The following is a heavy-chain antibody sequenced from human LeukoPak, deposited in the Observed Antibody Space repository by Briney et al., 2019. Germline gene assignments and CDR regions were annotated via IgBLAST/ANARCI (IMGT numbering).Heavy chain of an antibody. Sequence: GGSLRLSCTASGFTFRTYAMNWVRQAPGKGLEWLSGISGSGNGTYYADSLKGRFTISRDNSKNMVYLQMNSLTVEDAATYYCAKRTMSAFDSWGQGTLLIVSS. J-gene: IGHJ4*02. CDR3: AKRTMSAFDS. D-gene: IGHD5-24*01. V-gene: IGHV3-23*01. CDR1: GFTFRTYA. CDR2: ISGSGNGT.